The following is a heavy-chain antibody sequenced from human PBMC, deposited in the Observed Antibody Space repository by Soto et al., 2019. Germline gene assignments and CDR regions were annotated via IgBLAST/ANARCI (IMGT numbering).Heavy chain of an antibody. CDR1: GFTFSSYW. V-gene: IGHV3-7*05. CDR3: ARGSTYYIY. D-gene: IGHD3-10*01. Sequence: GGSLRLSCAASGFTFSSYWMTWVRQAPGKGLEWVANIKEDGSEKYYVDSAEGRFTISRDNAKNSLYLQMNSLRAEDTAVYYCARGSTYYIYWGQGALVTVSS. J-gene: IGHJ4*02. CDR2: IKEDGSEK.